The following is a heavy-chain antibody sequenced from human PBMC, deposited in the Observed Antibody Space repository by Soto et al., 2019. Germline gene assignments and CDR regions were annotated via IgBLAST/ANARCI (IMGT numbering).Heavy chain of an antibody. J-gene: IGHJ3*02. V-gene: IGHV3-48*02. CDR3: ARGSTIAVAGAHDAFDI. CDR2: ISSSSSTI. D-gene: IGHD6-19*01. Sequence: GSLRLSCAASGFTFSSYSMNWVRQAPGKGLEWVSYISSSSSTIYYADSVKGRFTISRDNAKNSLYLQMNSLRDEDTAVYYCARGSTIAVAGAHDAFDIWGQGTMVTVSS. CDR1: GFTFSSYS.